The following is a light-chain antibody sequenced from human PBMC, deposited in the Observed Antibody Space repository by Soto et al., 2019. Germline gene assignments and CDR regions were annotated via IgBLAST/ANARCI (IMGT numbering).Light chain of an antibody. CDR1: QSISSW. Sequence: DIQMTQSPSTLSASVGDRVTITCRASQSISSWLAWNQQKPGKAPKLLIYKASSLESGLPSRFSGSGSGTEFTLTISSLQPDDFATDDCQQYNSYHSTFGQGTKVEIK. CDR3: QQYNSYHST. CDR2: KAS. V-gene: IGKV1-5*03. J-gene: IGKJ1*01.